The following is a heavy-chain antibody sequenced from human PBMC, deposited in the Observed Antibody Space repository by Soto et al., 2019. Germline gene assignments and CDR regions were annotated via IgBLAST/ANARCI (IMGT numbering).Heavy chain of an antibody. CDR2: IYYSGST. CDR1: GGSISSYY. J-gene: IGHJ6*03. V-gene: IGHV4-59*01. D-gene: IGHD2-2*01. CDR3: ARGYCSSTSCYYPDYYYYYMDV. Sequence: SETLSLTCTVSGGSISSYYWSWIRQPPGKGLEWIGYIYYSGSTNYNPSLKSRVTISVDTSKNQFSLKLSSVTAADTAVYYCARGYCSSTSCYYPDYYYYYMDVWGKGTTVNVSS.